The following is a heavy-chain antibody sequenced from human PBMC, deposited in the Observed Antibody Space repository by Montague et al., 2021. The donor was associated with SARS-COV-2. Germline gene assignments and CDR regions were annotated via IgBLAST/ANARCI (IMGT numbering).Heavy chain of an antibody. J-gene: IGHJ3*02. CDR3: ARAQVTIVAVLSMLPAAGAFDI. CDR1: GGSFSDYY. D-gene: IGHD2-8*01. Sequence: SETLSLTCAVSGGSFSDYYWTWIRQPPGKGLEWIGEINQRGSSIYNPSVKSRVTISVDTSKSQISLKLNSVTAADTAQYYCARAQVTIVAVLSMLPAAGAFDIWGQGTVVTVSS. CDR2: INQRGSS. V-gene: IGHV4-34*01.